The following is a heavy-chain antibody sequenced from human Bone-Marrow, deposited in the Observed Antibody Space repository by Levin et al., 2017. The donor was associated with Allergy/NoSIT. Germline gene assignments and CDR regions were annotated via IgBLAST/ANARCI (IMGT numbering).Heavy chain of an antibody. CDR1: GFTLRDFW. V-gene: IGHV3-74*01. CDR2: VSSDGSST. CDR3: ARGLGGGYSYGPNDY. J-gene: IGHJ4*02. D-gene: IGHD5-18*01. Sequence: TGGSLRLSCAASGFTLRDFWMHWVRQTPGKGLVWISRVSSDGSSTTYADSVRGRFTVSRDNAKNTLYLQMNNLGAEDTAVYYCARGLGGGYSYGPNDYWGQGTLVTVSS.